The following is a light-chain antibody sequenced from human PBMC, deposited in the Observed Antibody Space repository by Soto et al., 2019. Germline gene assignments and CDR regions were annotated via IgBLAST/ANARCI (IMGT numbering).Light chain of an antibody. V-gene: IGLV2-14*01. Sequence: QSVLAQPASVSGSPGQSITISCTGTSSDVVTYNYVSWYQHHPGKAPKLLIYEVSNRPSGVSNRFSGSKSGSTASLTISGLQAEDEADYHCSSYTRDTALVFGTGTKVTV. CDR1: SSDVVTYNY. CDR2: EVS. J-gene: IGLJ1*01. CDR3: SSYTRDTALV.